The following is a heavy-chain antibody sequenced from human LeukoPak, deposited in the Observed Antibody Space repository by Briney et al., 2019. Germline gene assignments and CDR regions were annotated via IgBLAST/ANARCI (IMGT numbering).Heavy chain of an antibody. Sequence: ASVKVSCKASGYTFTSYYMHWVRQAPGQGLEWMGIINPSGGSTSYAKKFQGRVTMTRDTSTSTVYMELSSLRSEDTAVYYCARDSADTAMDARWNYYYYYYMDVWGKGTTVTISS. D-gene: IGHD5-18*01. CDR1: GYTFTSYY. CDR2: INPSGGST. V-gene: IGHV1-46*01. CDR3: ARDSADTAMDARWNYYYYYYMDV. J-gene: IGHJ6*03.